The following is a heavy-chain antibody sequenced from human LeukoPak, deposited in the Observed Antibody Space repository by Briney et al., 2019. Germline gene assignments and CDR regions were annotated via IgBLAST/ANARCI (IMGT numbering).Heavy chain of an antibody. CDR2: TYSGGET. V-gene: IGHV3-53*04. CDR1: AFSVGDNF. D-gene: IGHD2-21*01. J-gene: IGHJ6*02. Sequence: GGSLRLSCAASAFSVGDNFMSWVRQAPVKGLEWVSVTYSGGETFYADSVKDRFTVSRHISENTLYLHMNNLRPEDTAVYYCARDLDWVWGQGTTVIVSS. CDR3: ARDLDWV.